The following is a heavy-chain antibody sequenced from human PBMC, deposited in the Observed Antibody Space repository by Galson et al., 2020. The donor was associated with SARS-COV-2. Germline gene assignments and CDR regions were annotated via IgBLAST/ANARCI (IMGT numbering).Heavy chain of an antibody. CDR1: GGSISSGDYY. CDR2: IYYSGST. CDR3: ARVGVVDYGDLSFDY. V-gene: IGHV4-30-4*01. J-gene: IGHJ4*02. D-gene: IGHD4-17*01. Sequence: SETLSLTCTVSGGSISSGDYYWSWIRQPPGKGLEWIGYIYYSGSTYYNPSLKSRVTISVDTSKNQFSLKLSSVTAADTAVYYCARVGVVDYGDLSFDYWGQGTLVTVSS.